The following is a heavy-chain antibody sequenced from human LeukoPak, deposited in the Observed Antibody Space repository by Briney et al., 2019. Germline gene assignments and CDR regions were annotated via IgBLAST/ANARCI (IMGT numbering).Heavy chain of an antibody. CDR3: ARHKYGYKPQMNDAFDI. CDR1: GYSFTSYW. CDR2: IYPGDSDT. Sequence: GESLKISCKGSGYSFTSYWIGWVRQMPGKGLEWMGIIYPGDSDTRYSPSFQGQVTISADKSISTAYLQRSSLKASDTAMYYCARHKYGYKPQMNDAFDIWGQGTMVTVSS. V-gene: IGHV5-51*01. J-gene: IGHJ3*02. D-gene: IGHD5-24*01.